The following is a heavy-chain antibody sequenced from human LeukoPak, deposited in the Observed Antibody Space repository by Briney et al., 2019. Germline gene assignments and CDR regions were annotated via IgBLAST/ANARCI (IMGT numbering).Heavy chain of an antibody. Sequence: GGSLRLSCATSGFTFHIYAMHWVRQALGKGPEWVSGIGGGDTYYAKSVRGRFTISRDDARKTLHLQMNMLRADDTAIYYCAKDMINGNGEYDAFDIWGRGTMVTVSS. D-gene: IGHD3-10*01. V-gene: IGHV3-23*01. J-gene: IGHJ3*02. CDR1: GFTFHIYA. CDR3: AKDMINGNGEYDAFDI. CDR2: IGGGDT.